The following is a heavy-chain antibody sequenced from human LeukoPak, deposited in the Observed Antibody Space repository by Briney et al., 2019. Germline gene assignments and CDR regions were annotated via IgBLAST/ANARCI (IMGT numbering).Heavy chain of an antibody. CDR2: INYSGKT. Sequence: SETLSLTCSISDDSITGSNYYWGWIRQPPGKGLEWIGAINYSGKTFYKASLKSRVTILVDPSKNQFSLKLSSVTAADTAVYYCARDSHEGYYFDYWGQGTLVTVSS. J-gene: IGHJ4*02. V-gene: IGHV4-39*07. D-gene: IGHD2-15*01. CDR3: ARDSHEGYYFDY. CDR1: DDSITGSNYY.